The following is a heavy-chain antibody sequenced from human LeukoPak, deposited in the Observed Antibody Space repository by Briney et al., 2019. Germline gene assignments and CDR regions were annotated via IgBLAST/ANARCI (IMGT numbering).Heavy chain of an antibody. CDR2: IWYDGSNK. D-gene: IGHD3-3*01. CDR3: ARAHYYDFWSGYLSGGSPDLVDY. V-gene: IGHV3-33*01. J-gene: IGHJ4*02. Sequence: GGSLRLSCAASGFTFSSYGMHWVRQAPGKGLEWVAVIWYDGSNKYYADSVKGRFTSSRDNSKNTLYLQMNSLRAEDTAVYYCARAHYYDFWSGYLSGGSPDLVDYWGQGTLVTVSS. CDR1: GFTFSSYG.